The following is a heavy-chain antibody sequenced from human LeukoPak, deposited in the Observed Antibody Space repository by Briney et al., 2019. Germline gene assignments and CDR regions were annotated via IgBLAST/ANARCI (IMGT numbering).Heavy chain of an antibody. Sequence: SETLSLTCTVSGGSISSYYWSWIRQPPGKGLEWIGYIYYSGSTNYNPSLKSRVTISVDTSKNQFSLKLSSVTAADTAVYYCARHIPTYYYDSSGYYNRSPSGAFDIWGQGTMVTVSS. CDR3: ARHIPTYYYDSSGYYNRSPSGAFDI. CDR2: IYYSGST. CDR1: GGSISSYY. V-gene: IGHV4-59*08. J-gene: IGHJ3*02. D-gene: IGHD3-22*01.